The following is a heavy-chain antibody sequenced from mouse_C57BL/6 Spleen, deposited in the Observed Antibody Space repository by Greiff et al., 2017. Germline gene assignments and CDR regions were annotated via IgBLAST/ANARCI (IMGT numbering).Heavy chain of an antibody. CDR3: AKRNGVTNAMDY. CDR2: IWGGGST. J-gene: IGHJ4*01. CDR1: GFSFTSYG. D-gene: IGHD2-2*01. V-gene: IGHV2-9*01. Sequence: VQVVESGPGLVAPSQSLSITCTVSGFSFTSYGVAWVRQPPGKGLEWLGVIWGGGSTNYNSALLSRLSISKDNSKSQEFLKRNSLQTDDTAMYYCAKRNGVTNAMDYWGQGTSVTVSS.